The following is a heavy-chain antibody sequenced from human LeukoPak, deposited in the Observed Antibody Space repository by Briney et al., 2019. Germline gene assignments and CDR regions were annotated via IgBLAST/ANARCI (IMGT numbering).Heavy chain of an antibody. Sequence: GASVKVSCRVSGFTFSDSYIHWVRQAPGQALEWMGYINPHKGSTSSPQKFKGRLTMTTDTSIRAAYMELSGLMSDDTAMYYCVREGTGLLTKSFDQWGQGSLVTVST. CDR1: GFTFSDSY. J-gene: IGHJ4*02. CDR2: INPHKGST. CDR3: VREGTGLLTKSFDQ. D-gene: IGHD2-21*02. V-gene: IGHV1-2*02.